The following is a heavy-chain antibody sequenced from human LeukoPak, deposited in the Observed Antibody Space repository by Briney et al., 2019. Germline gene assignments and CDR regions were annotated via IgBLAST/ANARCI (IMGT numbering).Heavy chain of an antibody. D-gene: IGHD3-16*01. Sequence: SETLSLTCTVSGGSISSHYWTWIRQSPVKGLERIGDISNSGSTSYNPSLKSRVTISIDTSKNQFSLKLSSVTAADTALYYCARDHYYDGRGRFDPWGQGTLVTVSS. CDR3: ARDHYYDGRGRFDP. J-gene: IGHJ5*02. V-gene: IGHV4-59*11. CDR2: ISNSGST. CDR1: GGSISSHY.